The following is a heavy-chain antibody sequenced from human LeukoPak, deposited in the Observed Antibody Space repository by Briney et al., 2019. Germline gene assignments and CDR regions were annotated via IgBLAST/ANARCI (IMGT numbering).Heavy chain of an antibody. J-gene: IGHJ4*02. CDR2: IWNDGSKT. CDR1: GFPFSSYG. Sequence: GGSLRLSCAASGFPFSSYGMHWVRQAPGKGLEWVAVIWNDGSKTEYGDSVKGRFTISRDNSKNTLYLQMNSLRAEDTAVYLCAKNPSARGTSTMYNWGQGTLVTVSA. D-gene: IGHD3-10*01. V-gene: IGHV3-33*06. CDR3: AKNPSARGTSTMYN.